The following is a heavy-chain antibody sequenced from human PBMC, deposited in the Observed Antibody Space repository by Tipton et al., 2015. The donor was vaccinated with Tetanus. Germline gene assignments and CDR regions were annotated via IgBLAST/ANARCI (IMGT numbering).Heavy chain of an antibody. D-gene: IGHD6-13*01. J-gene: IGHJ4*02. CDR1: GGSISSSSYY. V-gene: IGHV4-39*01. CDR2: IYYSGST. CDR3: ARQYSSSWQNKFDY. Sequence: TLSLTCTVSGGSISSSSYYWGWIRQPPGKGLEWIGSIYYSGSTYYNPSLKSRVTISVDTSKNQFSLKLSSVTAADTAVYYCARQYSSSWQNKFDYWGQGTLVTVSS.